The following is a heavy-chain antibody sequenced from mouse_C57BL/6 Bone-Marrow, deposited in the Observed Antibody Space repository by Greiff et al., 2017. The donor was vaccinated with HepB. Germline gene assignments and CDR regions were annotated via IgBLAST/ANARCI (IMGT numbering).Heavy chain of an antibody. CDR3: ARSGPYYGSFYYAMDY. J-gene: IGHJ4*01. CDR2: IHPNSGST. CDR1: GYTFTSYW. D-gene: IGHD1-1*01. V-gene: IGHV1-64*01. Sequence: VQLQQPGAELVKPGASVKLSCKASGYTFTSYWMHWVKQRPGQGLEWIGMIHPNSGSTNYNEKFKSKATLTVDKSSSTAYMQLSSLTSKDSAVYYCARSGPYYGSFYYAMDYWGQGTSVTVSS.